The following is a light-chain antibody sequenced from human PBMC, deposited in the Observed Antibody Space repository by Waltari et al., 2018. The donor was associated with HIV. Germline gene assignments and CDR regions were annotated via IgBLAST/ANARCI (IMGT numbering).Light chain of an antibody. J-gene: IGLJ2*01. V-gene: IGLV2-14*03. CDR3: GSNTSSSTMV. Sequence: QSALTQPASVSGSPGQSITISCTGTSSDVGGYDSVSWYQQHPGKAPKLVIYDVTYRPSGVSNRFSGSKSGNTASLTISGLQAEDEADYYCGSNTSSSTMVFGGGTKLTVL. CDR1: SSDVGGYDS. CDR2: DVT.